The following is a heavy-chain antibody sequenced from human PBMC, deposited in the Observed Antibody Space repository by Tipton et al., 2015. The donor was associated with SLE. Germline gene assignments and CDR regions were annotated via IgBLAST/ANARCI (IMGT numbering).Heavy chain of an antibody. CDR1: GYSITSGYY. D-gene: IGHD3-22*01. J-gene: IGHJ4*03. CDR2: IHQSRNT. Sequence: TLSLTCAVSGYSITSGYYWAWIRQPPGKGLEWVGGIHQSRNTYLNPSLESRVTMSLDTSRNQAFLKRSSVTAADTATYYCARHDYDDNGYYLHYFDNWGQGILVTVSS. CDR3: ARHDYDDNGYYLHYFDN. V-gene: IGHV4-38-2*01.